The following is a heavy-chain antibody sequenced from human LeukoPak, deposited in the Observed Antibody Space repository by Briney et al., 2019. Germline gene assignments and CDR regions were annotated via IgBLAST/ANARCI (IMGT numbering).Heavy chain of an antibody. CDR3: ARQSDPYYHYGLDF. V-gene: IGHV4-59*01. J-gene: IGHJ6*02. CDR2: VYYTGTT. CDR1: GGSIKNYY. Sequence: SETLSLTCALSGGSIKNYYWSWIRQPLGKGLEWIGYVYYTGTTSYDPSLKSRVTISVETSKNQFSLTLNSVTAADTAVYHCARQSDPYYHYGLDFWGQGTTVIVSS.